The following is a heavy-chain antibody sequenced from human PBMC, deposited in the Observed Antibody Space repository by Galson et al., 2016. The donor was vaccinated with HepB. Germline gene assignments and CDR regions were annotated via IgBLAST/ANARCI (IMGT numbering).Heavy chain of an antibody. CDR1: GYTFINYD. V-gene: IGHV1-8*01. D-gene: IGHD5-18*01. J-gene: IGHJ4*02. Sequence: SVKVSCKASGYTFINYDINWVRQAAGQGLEWMGWLNPKSGNTGFAQKFEARVTLTRDTSTDTAYMELVSLTSEDTAVYFCVRGEIEDYTYGYEGDYWGQGTLVSVSS. CDR2: LNPKSGNT. CDR3: VRGEIEDYTYGYEGDY.